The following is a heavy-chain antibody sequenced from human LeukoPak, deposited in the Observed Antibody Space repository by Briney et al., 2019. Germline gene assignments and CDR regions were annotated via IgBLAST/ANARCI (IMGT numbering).Heavy chain of an antibody. J-gene: IGHJ5*02. CDR1: GFTFSSYG. D-gene: IGHD6-13*01. Sequence: GGSLRLSCAASGFTFSSYGMHWVRQAPGKGLEWVAVIWYDGSNKYYADSVKGRFTISRDNSKSTLYLQMNSLRAEDTAVYYCARTPYSSSWYVGNWFDPWGQGTLVTVSS. CDR2: IWYDGSNK. V-gene: IGHV3-33*01. CDR3: ARTPYSSSWYVGNWFDP.